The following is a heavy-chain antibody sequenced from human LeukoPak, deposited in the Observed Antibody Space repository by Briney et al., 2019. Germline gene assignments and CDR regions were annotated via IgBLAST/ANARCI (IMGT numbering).Heavy chain of an antibody. CDR1: GYTFTSYG. Sequence: ASVKVSCKASGYTFTSYGISWVRQAPGQGLEWMGWISAYNGNTNYAQKLQGRVTMTTDTSTSTAYMELRSLRSDDTAVYYCARDLKFNVPPIMTTFGGTYYFDYWGQGTLVTVSS. J-gene: IGHJ4*02. CDR2: ISAYNGNT. CDR3: ARDLKFNVPPIMTTFGGTYYFDY. D-gene: IGHD3-16*01. V-gene: IGHV1-18*04.